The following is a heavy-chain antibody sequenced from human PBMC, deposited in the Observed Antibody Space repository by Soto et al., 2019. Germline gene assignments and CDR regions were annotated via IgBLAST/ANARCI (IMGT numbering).Heavy chain of an antibody. J-gene: IGHJ3*02. CDR2: IDPSDSYT. CDR1: GYSFTSYW. CDR3: ARLVYYGSGSYSDAFDI. V-gene: IGHV5-10-1*01. D-gene: IGHD3-10*01. Sequence: GESLKISCKGSGYSFTSYWISWVRQMPGKGLEWMGRIDPSDSYTNYSPSFQGHVTIPADKSISTAYLQWSSLKASDTAMYYCARLVYYGSGSYSDAFDIWGQGTMVTVSS.